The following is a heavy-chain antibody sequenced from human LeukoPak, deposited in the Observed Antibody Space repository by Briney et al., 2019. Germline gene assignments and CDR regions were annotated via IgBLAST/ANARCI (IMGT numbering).Heavy chain of an antibody. V-gene: IGHV1-8*02. D-gene: IGHD3-9*01. J-gene: IGHJ3*02. Sequence: GASVKVSCKASGGTFSSYAISWVRQAPGQGLEWMGWMNPNSGNTGYAQKFQGRVTMTRNTSISTAYMELSSLRSEDTAVYYCARGVYDILTGYADAFDIWGQGTMVTVSS. CDR1: GGTFSSYA. CDR2: MNPNSGNT. CDR3: ARGVYDILTGYADAFDI.